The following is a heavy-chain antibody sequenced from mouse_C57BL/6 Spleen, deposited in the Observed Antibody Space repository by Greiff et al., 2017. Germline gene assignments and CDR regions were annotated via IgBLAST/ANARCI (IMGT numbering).Heavy chain of an antibody. CDR1: GFTFSSYG. J-gene: IGHJ3*01. D-gene: IGHD5-5*01. V-gene: IGHV5-6*01. CDR3: AGLPPY. CDR2: ISSGGSYT. Sequence: EVQLQESGGDLVKPGGSLKLSCAASGFTFSSYGMSWVRQTPDKRLEWVATISSGGSYTYYPDSVKGRCTISRDNAKNTLYLQMGSLKSEDTAMYYCAGLPPYWGQGTLVTVSA.